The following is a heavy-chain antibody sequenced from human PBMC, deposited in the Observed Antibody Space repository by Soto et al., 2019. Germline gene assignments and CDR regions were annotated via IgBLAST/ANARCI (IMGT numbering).Heavy chain of an antibody. CDR3: ARGIRIYYAMDV. Sequence: EVQLVESGGGLVQPGGSQRLSCEASGFTFSSHWMHWVRQVPGKGLVWVSRLNCDGTTTNYADSVKGRFTISRDNAKNTVYLQMSSLRAEDTAVYYCARGIRIYYAMDVWGQGTTVTVSS. CDR1: GFTFSSHW. J-gene: IGHJ6*02. V-gene: IGHV3-74*01. D-gene: IGHD2-15*01. CDR2: LNCDGTTT.